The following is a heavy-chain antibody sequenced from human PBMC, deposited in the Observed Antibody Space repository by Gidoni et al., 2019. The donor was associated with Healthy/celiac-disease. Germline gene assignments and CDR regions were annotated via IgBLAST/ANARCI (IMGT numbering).Heavy chain of an antibody. Sequence: QVQLQESCPGLVKPSQTLSLTCTVSGGSISSVGYYWSWIRQHPGKGLEWIGYIYYSGSTYYNPSLKSLVTISVDTSKNQFSLKLSSVTAADTAVYYCARVVYYYDSSGYYQKAFDIWGQGTMVTVSS. CDR3: ARVVYYYDSSGYYQKAFDI. V-gene: IGHV4-31*01. J-gene: IGHJ3*02. CDR1: GGSISSVGYY. D-gene: IGHD3-22*01. CDR2: IYYSGST.